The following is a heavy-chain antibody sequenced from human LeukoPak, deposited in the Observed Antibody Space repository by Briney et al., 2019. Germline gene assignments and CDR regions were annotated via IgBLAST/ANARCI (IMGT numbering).Heavy chain of an antibody. V-gene: IGHV3-23*01. Sequence: GGSLRLSCAASGFTFSSYGMTWVRQTPGKGLEWLSGINANGGSTYYADSVKGRFTISRDNSKNTLYLQMNSLRAEDTAVYYCAKIRAPAYDFWGQGTMVTVSS. J-gene: IGHJ3*01. CDR2: INANGGST. D-gene: IGHD3-3*02. CDR1: GFTFSSYG. CDR3: AKIRAPAYDF.